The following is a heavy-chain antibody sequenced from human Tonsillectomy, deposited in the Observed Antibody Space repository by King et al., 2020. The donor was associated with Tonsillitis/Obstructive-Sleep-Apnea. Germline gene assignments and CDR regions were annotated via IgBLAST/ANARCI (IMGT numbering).Heavy chain of an antibody. J-gene: IGHJ5*02. D-gene: IGHD3-10*01. Sequence: QLVQSGAEVKKPGSSVKVSCKASGDTFSSYEISWVRQAPGQGLEWRGRIRPIRGILNYAHKFQGRVTFTADKSTSTAYMELSRLRSEDTAVYYCAREGTGRGSWGYNGLDPWGQGNMVTVSS. V-gene: IGHV1-69*04. CDR3: AREGTGRGSWGYNGLDP. CDR1: GDTFSSYE. CDR2: IRPIRGIL.